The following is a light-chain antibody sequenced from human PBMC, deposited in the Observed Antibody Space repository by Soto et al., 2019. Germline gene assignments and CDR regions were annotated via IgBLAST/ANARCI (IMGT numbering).Light chain of an antibody. J-gene: IGKJ4*01. Sequence: DIQMTQSPSTLSASVGDRVTITCRASQSISSWLAWYQQKPGKAPKLLIYDASSLESGVPSRFSGSGSGTDFTLTISSLQPDDFATYSCQQYNSCLTFGGGTKVEIK. CDR2: DAS. CDR1: QSISSW. CDR3: QQYNSCLT. V-gene: IGKV1-5*01.